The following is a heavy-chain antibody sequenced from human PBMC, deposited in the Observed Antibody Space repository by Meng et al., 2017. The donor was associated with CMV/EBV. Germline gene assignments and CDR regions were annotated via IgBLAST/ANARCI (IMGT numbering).Heavy chain of an antibody. D-gene: IGHD4/OR15-4a*01. CDR1: GGSISSSSYY. CDR2: IYYSGST. Sequence: SETLSLTCTVSGGSISSSSYYWGWIRQPPGKGLEWIGSIYYSGSTYYNPSLKSRVTISVDTSKNQFSLKLSSVTAADTAEYYCARDPGAGVYWGQGTLVTVSS. V-gene: IGHV4-39*07. CDR3: ARDPGAGVY. J-gene: IGHJ4*02.